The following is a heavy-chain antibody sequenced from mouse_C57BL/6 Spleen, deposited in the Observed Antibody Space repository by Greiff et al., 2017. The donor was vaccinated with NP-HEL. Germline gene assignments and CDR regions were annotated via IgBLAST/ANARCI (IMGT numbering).Heavy chain of an antibody. CDR3: ARYYDGSSYGWYFDV. J-gene: IGHJ1*03. V-gene: IGHV1-80*01. CDR1: GYAFSSYW. Sequence: VQLQQSGAELVKPGASVKISCKASGYAFSSYWMNWVKQRPGKGLEWIGQIYPGDGDTNYNGKFKGKATLTADKSSSTAYMQLSSLTSEDSAVYVGARYYDGSSYGWYFDVWGTGTTVTVSS. CDR2: IYPGDGDT. D-gene: IGHD1-1*01.